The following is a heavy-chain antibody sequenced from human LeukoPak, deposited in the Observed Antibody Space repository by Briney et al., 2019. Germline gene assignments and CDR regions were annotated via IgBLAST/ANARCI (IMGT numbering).Heavy chain of an antibody. V-gene: IGHV1-24*01. CDR2: FDPEEGER. D-gene: IGHD5/OR15-5a*01. CDR3: ATFCVYDLLECFDY. CDR1: GDNLSELT. Sequence: ASVKVSCKVSGDNLSELTVHWVRQAPGKGVEWIGGFDPEEGERLYAQKFEGRVTKTEDTSTDTAYMQLTSLRSEDTAVYYCATFCVYDLLECFDYWGQGTLVTVSS. J-gene: IGHJ4*02.